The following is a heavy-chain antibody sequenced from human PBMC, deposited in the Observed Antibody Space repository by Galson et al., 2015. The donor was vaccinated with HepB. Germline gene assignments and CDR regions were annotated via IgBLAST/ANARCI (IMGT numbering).Heavy chain of an antibody. V-gene: IGHV3-23*01. CDR3: AKEKRKDPYESRNSDYVPNY. Sequence: SLRLSCAASGFTFSSYAMSWVRQAPGKGLEWVSAISGSGGSTYYADSVKGRFTISRDNSKNTLYLQMNSLRAEDTAVYYCAKEKRKDPYESRNSDYVPNYWGQGTLVTVSS. CDR2: ISGSGGST. D-gene: IGHD5-12*01. CDR1: GFTFSSYA. J-gene: IGHJ4*02.